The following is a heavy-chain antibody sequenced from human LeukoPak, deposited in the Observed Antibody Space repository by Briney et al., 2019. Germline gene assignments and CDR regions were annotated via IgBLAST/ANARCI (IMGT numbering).Heavy chain of an antibody. Sequence: SETLSLTCTVSGGSISNYYWSWIRQPPGKGLEWIGYIYYSGSTYYNPSLKSRVTISVDTSKNQFSLKLNSVTAADTAVYYCARDRAGMKWFDPWGQGTLVTVSS. D-gene: IGHD6-19*01. CDR1: GGSISNYY. CDR2: IYYSGST. CDR3: ARDRAGMKWFDP. J-gene: IGHJ5*02. V-gene: IGHV4-59*12.